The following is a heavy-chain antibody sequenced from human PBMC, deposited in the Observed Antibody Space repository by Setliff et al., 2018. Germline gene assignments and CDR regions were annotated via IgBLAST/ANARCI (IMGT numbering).Heavy chain of an antibody. CDR3: ARELRSPYWHLDS. CDR2: INNYSFKT. J-gene: IGHJ5*01. Sequence: ASVKVSCKTSGYTFTNYGINWVRQAPGQGLEWMGWINNYSFKTNSPQKFLDRLTMTTDTSTSTGYMELRSLRSDDTAVYYCARELRSPYWHLDSWGQGTQVTVSS. CDR1: GYTFTNYG. V-gene: IGHV1-18*01. D-gene: IGHD3-16*01.